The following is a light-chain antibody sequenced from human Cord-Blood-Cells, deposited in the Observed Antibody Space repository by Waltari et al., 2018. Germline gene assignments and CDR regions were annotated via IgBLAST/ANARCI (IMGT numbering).Light chain of an antibody. J-gene: IGKJ4*01. Sequence: IVLTQSPATLSLSPGERATLSCRASQSVSSYLAWYQQEPGQPPRLLIYDASNRATGIPARFSGSGSGTDFTLTISSLGPEDFAVYYCQQRSNWPLTFGGGTKVEIK. CDR3: QQRSNWPLT. V-gene: IGKV3-11*01. CDR2: DAS. CDR1: QSVSSY.